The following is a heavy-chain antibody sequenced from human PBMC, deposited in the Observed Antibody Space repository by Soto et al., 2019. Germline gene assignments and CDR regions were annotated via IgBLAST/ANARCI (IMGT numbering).Heavy chain of an antibody. D-gene: IGHD3-16*02. CDR3: AKDLRLGELSPIDY. CDR2: ISYDGSNK. Sequence: QVQLVESGGGVVQPGRSLRLSCAASGFTFSSYGMHWVRQAPGKGLEWVAVISYDGSNKYYADSVKGRFTISRDNSKNTLYLQMNSLRAEDTAVYYCAKDLRLGELSPIDYWDQGTLVTVSS. CDR1: GFTFSSYG. V-gene: IGHV3-30*18. J-gene: IGHJ4*02.